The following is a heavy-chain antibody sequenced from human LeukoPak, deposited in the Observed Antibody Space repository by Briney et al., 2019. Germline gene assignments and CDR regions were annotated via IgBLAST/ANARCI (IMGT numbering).Heavy chain of an antibody. Sequence: ETSETLSLTCTVSGGSISSSSYYWGWIRQPPGKGLEWIGSIYYSGSTYYNPSLKSRVTIPVDTSKNQFSLKLSSVTAADTAVYYCARWGSGYYNLDYWGQGTLVAVSS. CDR1: GGSISSSSYY. V-gene: IGHV4-39*07. J-gene: IGHJ4*02. CDR3: ARWGSGYYNLDY. CDR2: IYYSGST. D-gene: IGHD3-9*01.